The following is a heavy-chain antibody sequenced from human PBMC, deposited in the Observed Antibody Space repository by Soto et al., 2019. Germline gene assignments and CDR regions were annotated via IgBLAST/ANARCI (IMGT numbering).Heavy chain of an antibody. J-gene: IGHJ6*02. V-gene: IGHV1-2*02. D-gene: IGHD2-2*01. Sequence: QVQLVQSGAEVKKPGASVKVSCKASGYTFTGYYMHWVRQAPGQGLEWMGWINPNSGGTNYAQKFQGRVTMTRDTSISTAYMELSRLRSDDTAVYYCARDRHSDGDCSSTSCYSYYYGMDVWGQGTTVTVSS. CDR2: INPNSGGT. CDR3: ARDRHSDGDCSSTSCYSYYYGMDV. CDR1: GYTFTGYY.